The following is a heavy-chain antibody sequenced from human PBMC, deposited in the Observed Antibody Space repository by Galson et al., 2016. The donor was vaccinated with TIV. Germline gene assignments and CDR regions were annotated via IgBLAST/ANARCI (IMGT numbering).Heavy chain of an antibody. CDR3: ARPPYCGGDCYKYDY. J-gene: IGHJ4*02. CDR2: INAGNGKT. Sequence: SVKVSCKASGYTLTIYAMHWVRQAPGQRLEWMGWINAGNGKTKYSQKFQGRLTITRDPSASTAYMELSSLRSDDTAVYYCARPPYCGGDCYKYDYWGQGTLVTVSS. V-gene: IGHV1-3*01. D-gene: IGHD2-21*01. CDR1: GYTLTIYA.